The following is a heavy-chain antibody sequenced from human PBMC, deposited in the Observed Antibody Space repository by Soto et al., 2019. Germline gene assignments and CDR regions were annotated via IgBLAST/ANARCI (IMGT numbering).Heavy chain of an antibody. D-gene: IGHD5-12*01. CDR2: IYPSDSDT. CDR1: GYSFTSYS. J-gene: IGHJ4*02. Sequence: GESLKISCKGSGYSFTSYSIGWVRQMPGKGLEWMGIIYPSDSDTSYSPSFQGQVTISADKSLSTAYLQWSSLKASDTAMYYCARQVRSGYAQQSPDYWGQGALVTVSS. CDR3: ARQVRSGYAQQSPDY. V-gene: IGHV5-51*01.